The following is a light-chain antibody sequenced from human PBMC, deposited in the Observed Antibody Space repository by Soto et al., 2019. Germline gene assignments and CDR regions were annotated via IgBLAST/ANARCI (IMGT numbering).Light chain of an antibody. CDR2: GAS. CDR3: QQYGSSQYT. J-gene: IGKJ2*01. V-gene: IGKV3-20*01. Sequence: EIVLTQSPGTLSLSPGERATLSCRASQSVSSSYLAWYQQKPGQAPRLLIYGASSRATGIPDRFSGSGSGTDVTLTISRLEPADFAVYYCQQYGSSQYTFGQGTKLEIK. CDR1: QSVSSSY.